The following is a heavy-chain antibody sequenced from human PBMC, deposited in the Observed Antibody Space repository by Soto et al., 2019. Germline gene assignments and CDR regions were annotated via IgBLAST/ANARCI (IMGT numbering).Heavy chain of an antibody. V-gene: IGHV3-23*01. CDR3: TTRMTAHFDY. CDR1: GVSCSLYT. J-gene: IGHJ4*02. D-gene: IGHD2-21*02. Sequence: GGSLRRSCVASGVSCSLYTLNFIRRAPGKGLEWVSTISDRPTGHTHYAESVRGRFTISRDDSRDTVFLQMDSLRAEDMAVYYCTTRMTAHFDYWGQGVLVTVSS. CDR2: ISDRPTGHT.